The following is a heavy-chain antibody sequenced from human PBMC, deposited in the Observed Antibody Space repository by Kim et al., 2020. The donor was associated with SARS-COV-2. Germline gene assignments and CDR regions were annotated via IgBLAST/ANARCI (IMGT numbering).Heavy chain of an antibody. Sequence: RRVTISVDTSKNQFSLKLSSVTAADTAVYYCARHRGDYYGSGSYMSNLDYWGQGTLVTVSS. J-gene: IGHJ4*02. V-gene: IGHV4-39*01. D-gene: IGHD3-10*01. CDR3: ARHRGDYYGSGSYMSNLDY.